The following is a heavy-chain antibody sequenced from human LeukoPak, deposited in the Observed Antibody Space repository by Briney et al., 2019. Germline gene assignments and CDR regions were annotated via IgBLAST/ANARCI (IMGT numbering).Heavy chain of an antibody. V-gene: IGHV3-43D*03. CDR1: GFTFDDYA. CDR2: ISWDGGST. Sequence: GGSLRLSCAASGFTFDDYAMHWVRQAPGKGLEWVSLISWDGGSTYYADSVKGRFTISRDNSKNSLYLQMNSLRAEDTALYYCAKDLGYCSGGSCHGFFDYWGQGTLVTVSS. D-gene: IGHD2-15*01. J-gene: IGHJ4*02. CDR3: AKDLGYCSGGSCHGFFDY.